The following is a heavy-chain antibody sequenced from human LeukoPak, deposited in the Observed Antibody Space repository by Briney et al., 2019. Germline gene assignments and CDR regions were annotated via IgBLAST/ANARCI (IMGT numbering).Heavy chain of an antibody. D-gene: IGHD3-3*01. Sequence: SETLSLTCTVSGGSISNYFWSWIRQPPGKGLEYIGYIYYSGTTYYNPSLKSRITMSVDMSANQFSLRLTSVSAADTAVYYCTRAYWIGFHFNSWGQGILVSVSS. CDR1: GGSISNYF. J-gene: IGHJ4*02. V-gene: IGHV4-30-4*08. CDR2: IYYSGTT. CDR3: TRAYWIGFHFNS.